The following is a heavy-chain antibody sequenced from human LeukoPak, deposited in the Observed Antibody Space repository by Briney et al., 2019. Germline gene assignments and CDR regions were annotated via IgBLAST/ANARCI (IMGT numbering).Heavy chain of an antibody. Sequence: PGGSLRLSCAASGFTFSDYYTSWIRQAPGKGLEWVSYISSSSSYTNYADSVKGRFTISRDNAKNSLYLQMNSLRAEDTAVYYCARDRDSSGWYYSSRYYYYYGMDVWGQGTTVTVSS. CDR2: ISSSSSYT. D-gene: IGHD6-19*01. CDR1: GFTFSDYY. V-gene: IGHV3-11*05. J-gene: IGHJ6*02. CDR3: ARDRDSSGWYYSSRYYYYYGMDV.